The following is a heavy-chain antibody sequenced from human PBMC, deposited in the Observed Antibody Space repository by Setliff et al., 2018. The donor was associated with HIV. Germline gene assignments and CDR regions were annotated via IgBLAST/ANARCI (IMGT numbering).Heavy chain of an antibody. D-gene: IGHD3-16*01. CDR3: ARGGAVSADFDS. CDR2: IYYDGRT. J-gene: IGHJ4*02. Sequence: SSETLSLTCAVSGGSIRTGAYYWGWIRQPPGKGLGWIGSIYYDGRTFYKPSSKSGLTISVDTSKNQISLRLNSVTAADPAVVFCARGGAVSADFDSWGQGTLVTVSS. V-gene: IGHV4-39*07. CDR1: GGSIRTGAYY.